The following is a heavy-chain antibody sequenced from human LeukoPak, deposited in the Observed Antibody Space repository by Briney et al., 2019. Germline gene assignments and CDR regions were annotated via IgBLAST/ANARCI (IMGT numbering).Heavy chain of an antibody. CDR3: ARLNTYYYYMDV. Sequence: SETLSLTCTVSGYSISSGYYWGWIRQPPGKGLEWIGYIYYSGSTNYNPSLKSRVTISVDTSKNQFSLKPSSVTAADTAVYYCARLNTYYYYMDVWGKGTTVTVS. CDR2: IYYSGST. V-gene: IGHV4-61*01. D-gene: IGHD1/OR15-1a*01. J-gene: IGHJ6*03. CDR1: GYSISSGYY.